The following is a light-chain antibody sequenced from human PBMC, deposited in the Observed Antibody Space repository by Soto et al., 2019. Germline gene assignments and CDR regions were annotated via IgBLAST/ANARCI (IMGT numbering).Light chain of an antibody. V-gene: IGKV3-20*01. CDR3: QQYVSSPWA. Sequence: EILLAQSPGTLSLSPGERATLSCRASQSVTNSFLAWYQQKPGQAPRLLIYGASRRATGIPDRFTGSGSGTDFTITISRLEPEDFAVYYCQQYVSSPWAFGQGTKVDI. J-gene: IGKJ1*01. CDR2: GAS. CDR1: QSVTNSF.